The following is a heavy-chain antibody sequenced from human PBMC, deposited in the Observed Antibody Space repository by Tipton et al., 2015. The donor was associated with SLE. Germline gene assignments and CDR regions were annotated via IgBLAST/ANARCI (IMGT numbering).Heavy chain of an antibody. CDR1: GGSISSSSYY. CDR2: IYYSGST. J-gene: IGHJ6*02. V-gene: IGHV4-39*02. Sequence: TLSLTCTVSGGSISSSSYYWGWIRQPPGKGLEWIGSIYYSGSTYYNPSLKSRVTISVDTSKNQFSLKLSSVTAADTAVYYCARENLDYYYYGMDVWGQGTTVTVSS. CDR3: ARENLDYYYYGMDV.